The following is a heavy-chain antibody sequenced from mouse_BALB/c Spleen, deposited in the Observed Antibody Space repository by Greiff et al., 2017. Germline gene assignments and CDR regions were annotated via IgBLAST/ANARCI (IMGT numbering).Heavy chain of an antibody. Sequence: QVQLQQPGAELVKPGASVKLSCKASGYTFTSYWMHWVKQRPGQGLEWIGEINPSNGRTNYNEKFKSKATLTVDKSSSTAYMQLSSLTSEDSAVYYCARRDYYAMDYWGQGTSGTVSS. J-gene: IGHJ4*01. CDR2: INPSNGRT. CDR1: GYTFTSYW. CDR3: ARRDYYAMDY. V-gene: IGHV1S81*02.